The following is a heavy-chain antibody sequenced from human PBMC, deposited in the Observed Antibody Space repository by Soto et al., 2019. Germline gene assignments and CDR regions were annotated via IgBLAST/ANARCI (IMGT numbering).Heavy chain of an antibody. CDR3: ARAPYYYDSRGYWGY. CDR1: GFTVSNNY. CDR2: IYIGGST. D-gene: IGHD3-22*01. V-gene: IGHV3-66*01. Sequence: GASLRLSFAASGFTVSNNYMSWCRQAPGKGVEWVSVIYIGGSTYYAASVKGRFTISRDNPKNTLYLQINSLRAEDTAVYYCARAPYYYDSRGYWGYWGQGT. J-gene: IGHJ4*02.